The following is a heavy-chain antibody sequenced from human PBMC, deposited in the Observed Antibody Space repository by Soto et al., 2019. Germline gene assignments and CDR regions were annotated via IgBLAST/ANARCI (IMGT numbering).Heavy chain of an antibody. CDR2: ISPNSGRA. J-gene: IGHJ4*02. CDR1: GYTFSKYD. V-gene: IGHV1-18*04. D-gene: IGHD3-3*01. CDR3: VRQYFDFWTDYPDFDY. Sequence: QVQLVQSGAEMKRPGASVKVSCKASGYTFSKYDVSWVRQAPGQGLEWLGWISPNSGRASYYDKFQGKVTMRTATPTTTAYMELRSVRSDDTAVYYCVRQYFDFWTDYPDFDYWGQGTLVTVSS.